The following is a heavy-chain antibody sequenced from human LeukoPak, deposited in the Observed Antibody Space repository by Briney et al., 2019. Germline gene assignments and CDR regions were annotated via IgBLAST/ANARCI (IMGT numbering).Heavy chain of an antibody. CDR1: EFTFNNFG. D-gene: IGHD4-23*01. CDR2: MGYEGIHK. Sequence: VGSLRLSCAASEFTFNNFGMHWVRQAPGKGLEWVAFMGYEGIHKYYADSVKGRFTISKDNSKATLYLQMNSLRPEDTAVYYCARDLHGGYSSDYWGQGTLVTVSS. CDR3: ARDLHGGYSSDY. V-gene: IGHV3-30*02. J-gene: IGHJ4*02.